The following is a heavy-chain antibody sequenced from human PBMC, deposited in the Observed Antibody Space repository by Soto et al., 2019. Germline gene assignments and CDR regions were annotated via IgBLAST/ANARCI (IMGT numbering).Heavy chain of an antibody. CDR3: ARLPPIVVVVAATGWFDP. D-gene: IGHD2-15*01. J-gene: IGHJ5*02. V-gene: IGHV1-18*01. CDR2: ISAYNGNT. CDR1: GYTFTSYG. Sequence: ASVKVSCKASGYTFTSYGISWVRQAPGQGLEWMGWISAYNGNTNYAQKLQGRVTMTTDTSTSTAYMELRSLRSDDTAVYYCARLPPIVVVVAATGWFDPWGQGTLVTVS.